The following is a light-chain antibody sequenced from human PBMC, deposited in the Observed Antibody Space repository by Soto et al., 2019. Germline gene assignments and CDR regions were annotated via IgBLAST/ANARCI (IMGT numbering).Light chain of an antibody. CDR3: QQYESLPLT. V-gene: IGKV1-33*01. J-gene: IGKJ5*01. CDR1: QDINKN. Sequence: DIQITQSPSSLSASVGDRVTITCQASQDINKNLIWYQQKPGKAPKLLIYDASDLETGVPSRFSGSGSGTGFTFTISSLQPEDFATYYCQQYESLPLTFGQGTRLEI. CDR2: DAS.